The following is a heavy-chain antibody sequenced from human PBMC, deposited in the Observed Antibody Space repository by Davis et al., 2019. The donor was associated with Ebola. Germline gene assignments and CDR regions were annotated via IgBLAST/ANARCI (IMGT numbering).Heavy chain of an antibody. CDR1: GGSFSSYY. J-gene: IGHJ4*02. D-gene: IGHD1-26*01. Sequence: PSETLSLTCAVYGGSFSSYYWGWIRQPPGKGLEWIGEINHSGSTNYNPSLKSRVTISVDTSKNQFSLKLSSVTAADTAVYYCAGIRGSYYAIDYWGQGTLVTVSS. CDR2: INHSGST. CDR3: AGIRGSYYAIDY. V-gene: IGHV4-34*01.